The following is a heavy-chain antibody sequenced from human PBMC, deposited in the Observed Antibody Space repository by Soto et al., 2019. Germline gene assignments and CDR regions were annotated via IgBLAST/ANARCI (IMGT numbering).Heavy chain of an antibody. CDR1: GFSLSTSGVG. Sequence: ASGPTLVNPTQTLTLTCTFSGFSLSTSGVGVGWIRQPPGKALEWLALIYWDDDKRYSPSLTSRLTITKDTSKNQVVLTMTNMDPVDTATYYCAHVLVVVANYGMDVWGQGTTVTVSS. J-gene: IGHJ6*02. D-gene: IGHD2-15*01. CDR3: AHVLVVVANYGMDV. CDR2: IYWDDDK. V-gene: IGHV2-5*02.